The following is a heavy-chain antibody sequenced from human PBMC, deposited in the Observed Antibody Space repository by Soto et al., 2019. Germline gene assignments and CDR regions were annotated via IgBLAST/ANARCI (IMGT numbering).Heavy chain of an antibody. J-gene: IGHJ4*02. CDR3: AGDNLAGSGGSCDGEDCGFDY. Sequence: SLRLSCAASGFTFSSYSMNWVRQAPGKGLEWVSSISSSSSYIYYADSVKGRFTNSRDNAKNSLYQQMNSLRAEDTALYYCAGDNLAGSGGSCDGEDCGFDYWGQGTLVTVSS. D-gene: IGHD2-15*01. V-gene: IGHV3-21*01. CDR1: GFTFSSYS. CDR2: ISSSSSYI.